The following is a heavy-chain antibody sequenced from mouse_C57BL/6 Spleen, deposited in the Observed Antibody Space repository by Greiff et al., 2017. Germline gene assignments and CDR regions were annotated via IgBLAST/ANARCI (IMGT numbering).Heavy chain of an antibody. CDR2: IYPRSGNT. D-gene: IGHD1-1*01. V-gene: IGHV1-81*01. CDR1: GYTFTSYG. Sequence: VKLVESGAELARPGASVKLSCKASGYTFTSYGISWVKQRTGQGLEWIGEIYPRSGNTYYNEKFKGKATLTADKSSSTAYMELRSLTSEDSAVYFCARRTTVVERDFDYWGQGTTLTVSS. CDR3: ARRTTVVERDFDY. J-gene: IGHJ2*01.